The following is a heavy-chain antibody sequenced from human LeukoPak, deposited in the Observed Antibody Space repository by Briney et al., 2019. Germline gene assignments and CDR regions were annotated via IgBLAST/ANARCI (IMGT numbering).Heavy chain of an antibody. V-gene: IGHV1-69*04. J-gene: IGHJ4*02. Sequence: SVKVSCKASGGTFSSYAISWVRQAPGQGLGWMGRIIPILGIANYAQKFQGRVTITADKSTSTAYMELSSLRSEDTAVYYCARDPPSAAADTGWGQGTLVTVSS. CDR3: ARDPPSAAADTG. CDR1: GGTFSSYA. CDR2: IIPILGIA. D-gene: IGHD6-13*01.